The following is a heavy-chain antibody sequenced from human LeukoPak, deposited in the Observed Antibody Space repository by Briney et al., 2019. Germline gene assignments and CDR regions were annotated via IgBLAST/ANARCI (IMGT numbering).Heavy chain of an antibody. CDR2: ISYDGTNK. V-gene: IGHV3-30*18. J-gene: IGHJ4*02. Sequence: GGSLRLSCAASGFTFSNYDMHWVRQAPGKGLEWVAVISYDGTNKYYADSVKGRFTISRDNSKNTLHLQMNSLRAEDAAVYYCAKDDRGNEAPFDYWGQGTLVTVSS. CDR3: AKDDRGNEAPFDY. CDR1: GFTFSNYD.